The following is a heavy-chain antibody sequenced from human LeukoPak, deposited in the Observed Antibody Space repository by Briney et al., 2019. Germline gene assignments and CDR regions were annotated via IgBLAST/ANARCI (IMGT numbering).Heavy chain of an antibody. Sequence: GESLKISCKASGYDFTKYWIGWVRQMPGKGLEWMGIICPRESETKYSPSFQGQVTISADKSITTAYLLWSSLKASDSAMYYCARQTSAWYEDNWFDSWGQGTLVTVSS. V-gene: IGHV5-51*01. D-gene: IGHD6-19*01. J-gene: IGHJ5*01. CDR3: ARQTSAWYEDNWFDS. CDR1: GYDFTKYW. CDR2: ICPRESET.